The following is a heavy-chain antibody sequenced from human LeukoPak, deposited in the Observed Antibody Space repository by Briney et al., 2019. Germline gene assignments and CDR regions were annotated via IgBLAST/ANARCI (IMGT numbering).Heavy chain of an antibody. D-gene: IGHD2-2*01. J-gene: IGHJ4*02. CDR3: ARAGIVVVPAAMTFDY. CDR2: MNPNSGNT. Sequence: ASAKVSCKASGYTFTSYDINWVRQATGQGLEWMGWMNPNSGNTGYAQKLQGRVTMTTDTSTSTAYMELRSLRSDDTAVYYCARAGIVVVPAAMTFDYWGQGTLVTVSS. V-gene: IGHV1-8*01. CDR1: GYTFTSYD.